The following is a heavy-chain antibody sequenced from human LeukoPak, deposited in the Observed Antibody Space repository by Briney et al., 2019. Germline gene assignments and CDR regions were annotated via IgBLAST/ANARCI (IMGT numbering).Heavy chain of an antibody. V-gene: IGHV3-30*04. D-gene: IGHD2-21*01. Sequence: GGSLRLSWAASGFTFSSYAMHWVRQAPGKGLEWVAVISYDGSNKYYADSVKGRFTISRDNSKNTLYLQVNSLRDEDTAVYYCAKDRVMVITEYFQDWGQGTLVTVSS. J-gene: IGHJ1*01. CDR2: ISYDGSNK. CDR1: GFTFSSYA. CDR3: AKDRVMVITEYFQD.